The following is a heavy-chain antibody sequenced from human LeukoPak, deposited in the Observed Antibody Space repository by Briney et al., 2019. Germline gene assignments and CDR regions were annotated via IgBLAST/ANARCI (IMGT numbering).Heavy chain of an antibody. CDR3: ARVRAPPVNGDNRFSWFDP. J-gene: IGHJ5*02. CDR1: GGSISSGGYY. D-gene: IGHD4-17*01. V-gene: IGHV4-31*03. CDR2: IYYSGST. Sequence: PSQTLSLTCTVSGGSISSGGYYWSWIRQHPGKGLEWIGYIYYSGSTYYNPSLKSRVTISVDRSKNQFSLKLSSVTAADTAVYYCARVRAPPVNGDNRFSWFDPWGQGTLVTVSS.